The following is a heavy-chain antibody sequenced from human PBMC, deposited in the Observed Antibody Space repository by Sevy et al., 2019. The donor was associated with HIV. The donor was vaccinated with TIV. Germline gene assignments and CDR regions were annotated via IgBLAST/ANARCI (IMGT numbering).Heavy chain of an antibody. V-gene: IGHV3-48*02. Sequence: GGSLRLSCAASGFTFSSYSMNWVRLAPGKGLEWVSYISSSSSTIYYADSVKGRFTISRDNAKNSLYLQMNSLRDEDTAVYYCARDLDGGNWGHAFDIWGQGTMVTVSS. CDR1: GFTFSSYS. CDR3: ARDLDGGNWGHAFDI. J-gene: IGHJ3*02. CDR2: ISSSSSTI. D-gene: IGHD7-27*01.